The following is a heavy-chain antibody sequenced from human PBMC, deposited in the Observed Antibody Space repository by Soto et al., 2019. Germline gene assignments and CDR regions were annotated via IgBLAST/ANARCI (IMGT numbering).Heavy chain of an antibody. CDR2: ISAYNGNT. J-gene: IGHJ6*02. CDR1: GYTFTSYG. CDR3: ARDTAYYDSSGYYYGSADRSGGMDV. V-gene: IGHV1-18*01. D-gene: IGHD3-22*01. Sequence: ASVKVSCKASGYTFTSYGISWVRQAPGQGLEWMGWISAYNGNTNYAQKLQGRVTMTTDTSTSTAYMELRSLRSDDTAVYYCARDTAYYDSSGYYYGSADRSGGMDVWGQGTTVTVSS.